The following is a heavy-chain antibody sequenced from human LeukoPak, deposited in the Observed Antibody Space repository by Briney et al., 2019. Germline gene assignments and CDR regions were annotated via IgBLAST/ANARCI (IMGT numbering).Heavy chain of an antibody. D-gene: IGHD3/OR15-3a*01. CDR3: ARQTGSGLFILP. V-gene: IGHV4-39*01. Sequence: SETLSLTCTVSGVSISSSYSYWGWIRQPPGMGLEWIGSIYYTGNTYYNASLKSQVSISIDTSKNQSSLKLTSVTAADTAVYYCARQTGSGLFILPGGQGTLVTVSS. CDR1: GVSISSSYSY. J-gene: IGHJ4*02. CDR2: IYYTGNT.